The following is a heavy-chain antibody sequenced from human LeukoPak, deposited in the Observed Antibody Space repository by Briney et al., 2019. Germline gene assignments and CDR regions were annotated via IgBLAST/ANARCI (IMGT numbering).Heavy chain of an antibody. Sequence: SETLSLTCTVSGGSISSYYWSWIRQPPGKGLEWIGYIYYSGSTNYDPSLKSRVTISVDTSKNQFSLKLSSVSAADTAVYYCARSYSGSSVYFDYWGQGTLVTVSS. CDR1: GGSISSYY. J-gene: IGHJ4*02. CDR3: ARSYSGSSVYFDY. D-gene: IGHD6-6*01. CDR2: IYYSGST. V-gene: IGHV4-59*01.